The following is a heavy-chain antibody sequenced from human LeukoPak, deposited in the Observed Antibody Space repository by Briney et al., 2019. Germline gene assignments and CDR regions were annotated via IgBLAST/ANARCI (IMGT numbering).Heavy chain of an antibody. D-gene: IGHD3-16*02. J-gene: IGHJ4*02. CDR1: GYTFISYG. V-gene: IGHV1-18*01. CDR3: ARDSYDYVWGSYRFLDY. CDR2: ISAYNGNT. Sequence: ASVKVSCKASGYTFISYGISWVRQAPGQGLEWMGWISAYNGNTNYAQKLQGRVTMTTDTSTSTAYMELRSLRSDDTAVYYCARDSYDYVWGSYRFLDYWGQGTLVTVSS.